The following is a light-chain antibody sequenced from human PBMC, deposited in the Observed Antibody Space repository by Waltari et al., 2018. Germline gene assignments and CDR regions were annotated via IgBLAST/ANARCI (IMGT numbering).Light chain of an antibody. V-gene: IGKV3-20*01. J-gene: IGKJ2*01. Sequence: EIVLTQSPGTLSLSPGDRATLSCRASQSISSNYLSWYQHKPGQAPRLLIYGASRRATGIPDRFSGSGSGTDFTLTISRLEPEDFAVYFCQQYGGSPPMYTFGQGTKLEIK. CDR2: GAS. CDR1: QSISSNY. CDR3: QQYGGSPPMYT.